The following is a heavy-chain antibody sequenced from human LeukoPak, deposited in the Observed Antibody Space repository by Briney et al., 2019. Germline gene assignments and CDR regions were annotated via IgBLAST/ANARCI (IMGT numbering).Heavy chain of an antibody. V-gene: IGHV4-4*09. CDR2: IYTSGST. CDR1: GGSISSYY. Sequence: SETLSLTCTVSGGSISSYYWSWIRQPPGKGLEWIGYIYTSGSTSYNPSLKSRVTISVDTSKNQFSLKLSSVTAADTAVYYCARQGEKYGNWFDPWGQGTLVTVSS. CDR3: ARQGEKYGNWFDP. D-gene: IGHD3-16*01. J-gene: IGHJ5*02.